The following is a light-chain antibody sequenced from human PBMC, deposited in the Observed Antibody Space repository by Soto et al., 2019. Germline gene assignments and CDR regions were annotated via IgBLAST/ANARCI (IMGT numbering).Light chain of an antibody. CDR1: QSISTN. V-gene: IGKV3-11*01. CDR3: QQRSTLPLT. CDR2: GAS. J-gene: IGKJ4*01. Sequence: EIVVTQSPATLSLSPGERATLSCRTSQSISTNLAWYQQKPGQAPRLLIYGASNRATGIPARFTGSGSGTDFTLTLSSLEPEDFAVYYCQQRSTLPLTFGGGTKVEIK.